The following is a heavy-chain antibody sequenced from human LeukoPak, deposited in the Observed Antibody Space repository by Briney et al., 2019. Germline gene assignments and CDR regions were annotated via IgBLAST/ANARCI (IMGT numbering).Heavy chain of an antibody. CDR3: ARGRRGIAATTPIY. D-gene: IGHD6-13*01. CDR1: GYTFTSYD. J-gene: IGHJ4*02. V-gene: IGHV1-8*01. CDR2: MNPNSGNT. Sequence: GASVKDSCKASGYTFTSYDINWVRQATGQGLEWMGWMNPNSGNTGYAQKFQGRVTMTRNTSISTAYMELSSLRSEDTAVYYCARGRRGIAATTPIYWGQGTLVTVSS.